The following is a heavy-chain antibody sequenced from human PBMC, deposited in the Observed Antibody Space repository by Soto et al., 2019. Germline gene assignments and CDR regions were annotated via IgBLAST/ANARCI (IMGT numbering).Heavy chain of an antibody. CDR1: GFTFSSYG. J-gene: IGHJ6*02. Sequence: LRLSCAASGFTFSSYGMHWVRQAPGKGLEWVAVIWYDGSNKYYADSVKGRFTISRDNSKNTLYLQMNSLRSEDTAVYYCASGSYGNPYYYYYGMDVWGQGTTVTVSS. V-gene: IGHV3-33*01. CDR3: ASGSYGNPYYYYYGMDV. CDR2: IWYDGSNK. D-gene: IGHD5-18*01.